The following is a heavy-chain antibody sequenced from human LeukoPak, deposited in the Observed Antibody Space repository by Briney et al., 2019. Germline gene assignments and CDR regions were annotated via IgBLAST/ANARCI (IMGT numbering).Heavy chain of an antibody. J-gene: IGHJ4*02. V-gene: IGHV4-39*02. CDR2: IYYSGST. Sequence: SETLSLTCTVSGGSISSSSYYWGWIRQPPGKGLEWIGSIYYSGSTYYNPSLKSRVTISVDTSKNQFSLKLSSVTAADTAVYYCAREGEEEPFDYWGQGTLVTVSS. D-gene: IGHD3-10*01. CDR1: GGSISSSSYY. CDR3: AREGEEEPFDY.